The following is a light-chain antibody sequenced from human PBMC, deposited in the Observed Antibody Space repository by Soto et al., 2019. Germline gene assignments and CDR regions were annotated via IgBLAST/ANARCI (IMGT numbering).Light chain of an antibody. CDR3: QQYETFSGT. V-gene: IGKV1-5*01. J-gene: IGKJ1*01. CDR2: DAS. Sequence: DIQMTQSPSTLSASVVDTVTVTCRASQSVSGWLAWYQQKPGEAPKLLIYDASALPRGVPARFSGSGSGTKFTLTSASLQPDDFATHYCQQYETFSGTFGPGTKVEN. CDR1: QSVSGW.